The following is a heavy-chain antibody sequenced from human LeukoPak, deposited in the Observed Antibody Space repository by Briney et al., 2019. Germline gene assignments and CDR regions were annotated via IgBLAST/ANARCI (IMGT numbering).Heavy chain of an antibody. Sequence: GASVKVSCKASGYTFTSYGISWVGQAPGHGLEWMGWISAYNGNTNYAQKLQGRVTMTTDTSTSTAYMELRSLRSDDTAVYYCARARYYDFWSGPRDAFDIWGQGTMVTVSS. CDR1: GYTFTSYG. V-gene: IGHV1-18*01. CDR2: ISAYNGNT. CDR3: ARARYYDFWSGPRDAFDI. D-gene: IGHD3-3*01. J-gene: IGHJ3*02.